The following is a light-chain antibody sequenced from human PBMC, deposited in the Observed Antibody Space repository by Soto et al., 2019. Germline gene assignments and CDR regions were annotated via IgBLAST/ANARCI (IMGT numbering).Light chain of an antibody. V-gene: IGKV1-5*01. CDR3: QQYYEYPLT. Sequence: DIQMTQSPSTLSASVGDRVTITCRASRNISRWLAWHQQKPGKAPKVLIYDDSSFQSGGPSRFSGSGSGTEVALSISSLQPDDFATYYCQQYYEYPLTFGGGTKVDIK. CDR2: DDS. CDR1: RNISRW. J-gene: IGKJ4*01.